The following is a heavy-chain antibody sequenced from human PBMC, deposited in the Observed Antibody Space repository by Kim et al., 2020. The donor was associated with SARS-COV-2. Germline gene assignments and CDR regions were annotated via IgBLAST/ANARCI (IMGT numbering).Heavy chain of an antibody. CDR3: TAPPDY. J-gene: IGHJ4*02. Sequence: GGSLRLSCAASGFTFTNTWLTWVRQAPGKGLEWVGRIKTKTDGGTADYAAPVKGRFTISSHDSNNTLYLQMDSLKTEDTAVYYCTAPPDYWGQGTWSPSPQ. CDR2: IKTKTDGGTA. CDR1: GFTFTNTW. V-gene: IGHV3-15*01.